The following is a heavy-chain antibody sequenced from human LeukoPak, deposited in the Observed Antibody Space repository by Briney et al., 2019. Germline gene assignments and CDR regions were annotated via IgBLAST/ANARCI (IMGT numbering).Heavy chain of an antibody. V-gene: IGHV4-4*07. Sequence: SETLSLICTVSGSSIVSHYWNWIRQPAGRGLEWIGRFYASGTTNTSPSLKSRVTMSVDTSKNQFSLKLSSVTAADTAVYYCAKDSSTWGNLAGHFDSWGQGTLVTVSS. CDR3: AKDSSTWGNLAGHFDS. D-gene: IGHD6-13*01. J-gene: IGHJ4*02. CDR2: FYASGTT. CDR1: GSSIVSHY.